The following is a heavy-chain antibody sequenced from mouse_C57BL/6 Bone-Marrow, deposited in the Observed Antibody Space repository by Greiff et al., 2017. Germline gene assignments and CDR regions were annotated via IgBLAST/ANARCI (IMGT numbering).Heavy chain of an antibody. D-gene: IGHD2-3*01. V-gene: IGHV1-81*01. CDR1: GYTFTSYG. Sequence: QVQLQQSGAELARPGASVKLSCKASGYTFTSYGISWVKQRTGQGLEWIGEIYPRSGNTYYNEKFKGKATLTADKSSSTAYMELRSLTSEDSAVYFCAREVAYDGYCLAYWGQGTLVTVSA. CDR2: IYPRSGNT. CDR3: AREVAYDGYCLAY. J-gene: IGHJ3*01.